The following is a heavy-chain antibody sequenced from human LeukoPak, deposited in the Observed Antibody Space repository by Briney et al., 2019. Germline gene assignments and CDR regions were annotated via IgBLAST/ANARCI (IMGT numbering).Heavy chain of an antibody. CDR1: GYTFTDYY. Sequence: ASVKVSCKASGYTFTDYYMHWVRQAPGQGLEWMGWINPHSGGTNYAQKFQGRVTMTRDTSISTAYMELSRLRSDDSAVYYCARFDQVSETAGGYWGQGTLVTVSS. V-gene: IGHV1-2*02. J-gene: IGHJ4*02. CDR3: ARFDQVSETAGGY. D-gene: IGHD5/OR15-5a*01. CDR2: INPHSGGT.